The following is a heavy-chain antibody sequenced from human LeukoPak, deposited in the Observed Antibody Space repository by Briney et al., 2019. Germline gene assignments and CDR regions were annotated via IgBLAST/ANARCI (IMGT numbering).Heavy chain of an antibody. D-gene: IGHD2-15*01. V-gene: IGHV3-30*18. J-gene: IGHJ5*02. CDR3: AKDLEGSPPLPFDP. Sequence: GGSLRLSCAASGFTFSSYGMHWARQAPGKGLGWVAVISYDGSNKYYAGSVKGRFTISRDNSMNTLYLQMNSLRAEDTAVYYCAKDLEGSPPLPFDPWGQGTLVTVSS. CDR1: GFTFSSYG. CDR2: ISYDGSNK.